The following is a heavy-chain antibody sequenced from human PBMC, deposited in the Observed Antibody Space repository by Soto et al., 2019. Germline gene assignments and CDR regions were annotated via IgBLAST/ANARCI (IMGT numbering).Heavy chain of an antibody. CDR3: AKAGGVLRFLECPHFWFDP. CDR1: GFTFSSYA. J-gene: IGHJ5*02. D-gene: IGHD3-3*01. Sequence: EVQLLESGGGLVQPGGSLRLSCAASGFTFSSYAMSWVRQAPGKGLEWVSAISGSGGSTYYADSVKGRFTISRDNSKNTLYLQMNSLRAEDRAVYYCAKAGGVLRFLECPHFWFDPWGQGTLVTVSS. CDR2: ISGSGGST. V-gene: IGHV3-23*01.